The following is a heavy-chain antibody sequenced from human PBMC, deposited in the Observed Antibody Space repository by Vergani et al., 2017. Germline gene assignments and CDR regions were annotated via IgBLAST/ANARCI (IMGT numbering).Heavy chain of an antibody. D-gene: IGHD2-15*01. CDR3: ARAKKRLCSGGSCYLKVSKLYWFDP. Sequence: QVQLVQSGAEVKKPGASVKVSCKASGYTFTNYYMHWVRQAPGQGLEWMGVIDPSGGSTSYAQRFQGRVTMPRDTSTSTAYMELSSLRAEDTAVYYCARAKKRLCSGGSCYLKVSKLYWFDPWGQGTLVTVSS. V-gene: IGHV1-46*01. CDR1: GYTFTNYY. J-gene: IGHJ5*02. CDR2: IDPSGGST.